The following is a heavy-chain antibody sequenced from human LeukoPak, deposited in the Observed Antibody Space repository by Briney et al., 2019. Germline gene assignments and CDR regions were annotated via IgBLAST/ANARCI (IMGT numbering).Heavy chain of an antibody. D-gene: IGHD6-19*01. V-gene: IGHV1-18*01. Sequence: ASVKVSCKASNYTLSNYGITWVRQAPGHGLEWMGWISADNGNTHYAQKIQGRVTMTTDTSTSTAYMELRSLRSDDTAVYYCARFAVHRRITVAGQFGLDYWGQGTLISLSS. J-gene: IGHJ4*02. CDR3: ARFAVHRRITVAGQFGLDY. CDR1: NYTLSNYG. CDR2: ISADNGNT.